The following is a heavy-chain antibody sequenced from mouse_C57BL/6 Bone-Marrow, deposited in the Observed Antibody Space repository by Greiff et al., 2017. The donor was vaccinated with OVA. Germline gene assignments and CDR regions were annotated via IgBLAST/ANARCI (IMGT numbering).Heavy chain of an antibody. V-gene: IGHV1-64*01. Sequence: QVQLQQPGAELVKPGASVKLSCKASGYTFTSYWMHWVKQRPGQGLEWIGMIHPNSGSTNYNEKFKSKATLTVDKSSSTAYMQLSSLTSEDSAVYYCARWDGSRWYFDYWGKGTTLTVSS. CDR3: ARWDGSRWYFDY. D-gene: IGHD1-1*01. CDR2: IHPNSGST. CDR1: GYTFTSYW. J-gene: IGHJ2*01.